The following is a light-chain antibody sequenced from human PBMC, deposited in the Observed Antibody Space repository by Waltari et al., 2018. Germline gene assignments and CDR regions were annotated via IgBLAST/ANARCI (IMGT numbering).Light chain of an antibody. CDR1: QTISNY. CDR3: QQSYSDPYT. V-gene: IGKV1-39*01. Sequence: EIQMTQSPSSLSASVGDRVTINCRASQTISNYLNWYQQKPGKAPKLLMFAATSLQSGVPSRFRGSGSGTDFTLTISALQPEDFATYYCQQSYSDPYTFGQGTELEIK. J-gene: IGKJ2*01. CDR2: AAT.